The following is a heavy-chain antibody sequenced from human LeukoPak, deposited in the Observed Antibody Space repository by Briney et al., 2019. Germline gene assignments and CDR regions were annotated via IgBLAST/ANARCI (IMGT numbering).Heavy chain of an antibody. CDR2: IYHSGST. CDR3: ARGEPTPSY. CDR1: GGSISSYY. J-gene: IGHJ4*02. Sequence: KPSETLSLTCTVSGGSISSYYWSWIRQPPGKGLEWIGYIYHSGSTYYNPSLKSRVTISVDRSKNQFSLKLSSVTAADTAVYYCARGEPTPSYWGQGTLVTVSS. V-gene: IGHV4-59*12. D-gene: IGHD1-26*01.